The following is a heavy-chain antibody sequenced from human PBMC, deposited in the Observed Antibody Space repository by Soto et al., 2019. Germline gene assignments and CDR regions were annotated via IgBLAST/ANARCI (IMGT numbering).Heavy chain of an antibody. Sequence: QVQLVESGGGLVKPGGSLRLSCAASGFTFSDYYMTWIRQAPGRGLEWISNINPSGTTIYSADSVKGRFTISRDNAKNSLYLQMNSLRAEDTAVYYCASVPHHGDFGFSYWLDPWGQRTLVTVSS. CDR3: ASVPHHGDFGFSYWLDP. D-gene: IGHD4-17*01. CDR1: GFTFSDYY. CDR2: INPSGTTI. J-gene: IGHJ5*02. V-gene: IGHV3-11*01.